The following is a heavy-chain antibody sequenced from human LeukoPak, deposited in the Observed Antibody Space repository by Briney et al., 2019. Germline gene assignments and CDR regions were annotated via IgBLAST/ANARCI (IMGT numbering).Heavy chain of an antibody. J-gene: IGHJ4*02. CDR3: VKGGYSSSWSLFDY. V-gene: IGHV3-64D*06. D-gene: IGHD6-13*01. Sequence: GGSLRLSCSASGFTFISYAIHWVRQAPGKGLEYVSGISNNGGSKYYADSVKGRFTISRDNSKNTLYLQMSSLRAEDTAVYYCVKGGYSSSWSLFDYWGQGTLVAVSS. CDR2: ISNNGGSK. CDR1: GFTFISYA.